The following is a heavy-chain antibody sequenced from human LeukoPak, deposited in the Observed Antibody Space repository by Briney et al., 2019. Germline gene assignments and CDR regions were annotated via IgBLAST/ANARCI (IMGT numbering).Heavy chain of an antibody. CDR3: AKEDVVVITIRYFQH. J-gene: IGHJ1*01. D-gene: IGHD3-22*01. V-gene: IGHV3-30*18. CDR1: GFTFSSYG. Sequence: PGGSLRLSCAASGFTFSSYGMHWVRQAPGKGLEWVAVISYDGSNEYYADSMKGRFTISGDNSKNTLYLQMNSLRTEDTAIYYCAKEDVVVITIRYFQHWGQGTLVTVSS. CDR2: ISYDGSNE.